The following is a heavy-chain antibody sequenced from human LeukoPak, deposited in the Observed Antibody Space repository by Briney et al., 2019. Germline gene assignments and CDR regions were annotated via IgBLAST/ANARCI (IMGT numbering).Heavy chain of an antibody. D-gene: IGHD4-23*01. CDR1: GGSISSYY. V-gene: IGHV4-59*01. CDR2: INYSGST. Sequence: SETLSLTCTVSGGSISSYYWSWIRQPPGKGLEWIGYINYSGSTNYNPSLKSRVTISVDTSKNQFSLKLSSVTAADTAVYYCARRVYGGNARCCYFDYWGQGTLVTVSS. CDR3: ARRVYGGNARCCYFDY. J-gene: IGHJ4*02.